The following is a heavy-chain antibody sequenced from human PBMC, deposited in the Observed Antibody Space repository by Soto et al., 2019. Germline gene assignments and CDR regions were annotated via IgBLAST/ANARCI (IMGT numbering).Heavy chain of an antibody. Sequence: SETLSLTCTVSGGSISSYYWSWIRQPPGKGLELIGYIYYSGSTNYNPSLKSRVTISVDTSKNQFSLKLSSVTAADTAVYYCARHRREWFGELYNDYYYMDVWGKGTTVTVSS. CDR3: ARHRREWFGELYNDYYYMDV. CDR2: IYYSGST. CDR1: GGSISSYY. D-gene: IGHD3-10*01. V-gene: IGHV4-59*08. J-gene: IGHJ6*03.